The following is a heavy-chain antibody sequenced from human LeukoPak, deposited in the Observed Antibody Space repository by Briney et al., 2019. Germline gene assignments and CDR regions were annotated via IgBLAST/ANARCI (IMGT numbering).Heavy chain of an antibody. CDR1: GYTFTGYY. CDR2: INPNNGVT. J-gene: IGHJ4*02. D-gene: IGHD5-24*01. Sequence: ASGKVSCKDSGYTFTGYYMHWVRQAPGRGLEWMGRINPNNGVTNYAQNFQGRVTMTRDTSISTAYMELSRLRSDDTAVYYCARDPRRNGYNAGWYYWGQGTLVTVSS. CDR3: ARDPRRNGYNAGWYY. V-gene: IGHV1-2*06.